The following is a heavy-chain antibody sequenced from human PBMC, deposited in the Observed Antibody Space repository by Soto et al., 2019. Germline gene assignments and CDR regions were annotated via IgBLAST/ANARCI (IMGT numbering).Heavy chain of an antibody. CDR3: VRGPSHGAFDI. J-gene: IGHJ3*02. Sequence: PGGSLRLSCAASGSTFSSYDIHWVRQPPGKGLQWLAHISPDGNNAYYADSVKGRFTISRDNARNTVYLQVNSLRPEDTAVYHCVRGPSHGAFDIWGQGTLVIVSS. V-gene: IGHV3-30-3*01. CDR2: ISPDGNNA. CDR1: GSTFSSYD.